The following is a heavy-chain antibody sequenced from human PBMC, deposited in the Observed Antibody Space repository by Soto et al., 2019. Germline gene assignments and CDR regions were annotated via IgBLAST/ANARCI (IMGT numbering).Heavy chain of an antibody. Sequence: EVQLVESGGGLVQPGGSLRLSCAASGFSFSTSPMHWVRQAPGKGLEWVSYIGGRTSTTYYSDSVKGRFTISRDNSRNTLYLQMNSLRDDDTALYYSARDPFNGWYVKLFDEWGQGTLVTVSS. CDR2: IGGRTSTT. V-gene: IGHV3-48*02. CDR1: GFSFSTSP. CDR3: ARDPFNGWYVKLFDE. J-gene: IGHJ4*02. D-gene: IGHD6-19*01.